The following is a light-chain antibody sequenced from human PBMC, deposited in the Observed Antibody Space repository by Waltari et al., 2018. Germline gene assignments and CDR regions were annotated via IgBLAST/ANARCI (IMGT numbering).Light chain of an antibody. CDR1: SSDIESYKL. Sequence: QSVLTQPASVSGSPGQSITISCTGTSSDIESYKLVSWYQQHPGEAPKVIIYEDTKRPSGVSGRFSASKSGNTASLTISGLQAEDEADYHCCSYVDSRTFVFGGGTRLTVL. CDR3: CSYVDSRTFV. J-gene: IGLJ2*01. CDR2: EDT. V-gene: IGLV2-23*02.